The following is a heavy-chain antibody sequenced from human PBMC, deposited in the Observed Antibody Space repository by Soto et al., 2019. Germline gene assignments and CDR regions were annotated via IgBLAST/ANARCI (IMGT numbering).Heavy chain of an antibody. CDR1: GFSFSDYA. V-gene: IGHV3-48*03. CDR3: TRGAGFFYGVDV. D-gene: IGHD3-10*01. J-gene: IGHJ6*02. CDR2: ISFSGSTI. Sequence: GGSLRLSCAASGFSFSDYAMNWVRQAPGKGLEWIAHISFSGSTIYYADSVKGRFSISRDNSKNFLYLQMRGMGADDAAVYYCTRGAGFFYGVDVWGLGTTVTVSS.